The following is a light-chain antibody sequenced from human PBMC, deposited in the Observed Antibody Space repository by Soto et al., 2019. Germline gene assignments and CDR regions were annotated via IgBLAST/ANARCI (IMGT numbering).Light chain of an antibody. CDR1: SSDVGGHNF. CDR2: EVS. Sequence: QSVLTQPPSASGSPGQSVTISCTGSSSDVGGHNFVSWYQQHPGKAPKLIIYEVSKRPAGVPDRFSGSKSGITASLTVSGLQAEDEADYHCNSYAGSNTMVFGGGTKLTVL. J-gene: IGLJ2*01. CDR3: NSYAGSNTMV. V-gene: IGLV2-8*01.